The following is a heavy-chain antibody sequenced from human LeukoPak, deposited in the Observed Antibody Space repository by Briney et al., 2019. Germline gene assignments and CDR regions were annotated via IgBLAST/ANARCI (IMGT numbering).Heavy chain of an antibody. V-gene: IGHV1-2*02. D-gene: IGHD6-6*01. J-gene: IGHJ6*03. CDR2: INPDSGGT. Sequence: GVSVKVSCKASGYTFTGYYMHWVRQDPGQGLEWMGWINPDSGGTNYAQKFQGRVTMTRDTSISTAYMELSRLRSDDTAVYYCARDRGGSSSSYYYYYMDVWGKGTTVTVSS. CDR1: GYTFTGYY. CDR3: ARDRGGSSSSYYYYYMDV.